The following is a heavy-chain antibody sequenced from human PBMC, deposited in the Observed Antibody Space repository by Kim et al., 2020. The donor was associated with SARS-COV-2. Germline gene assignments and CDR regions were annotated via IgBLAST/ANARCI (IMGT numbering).Heavy chain of an antibody. CDR1: GYTFTSYG. Sequence: ASVKVSCKASGYTFTSYGISWVRQAPGQGLEWMGWISAYNGNTNYAQKLQGRVTMTTDTSTSTAYMELRSLRSDDTAVYYCSRATTKVWGPTLPYFDYWGQGTLVTVSS. CDR2: ISAYNGNT. V-gene: IGHV1-18*01. CDR3: SRATTKVWGPTLPYFDY. J-gene: IGHJ4*02. D-gene: IGHD3-16*01.